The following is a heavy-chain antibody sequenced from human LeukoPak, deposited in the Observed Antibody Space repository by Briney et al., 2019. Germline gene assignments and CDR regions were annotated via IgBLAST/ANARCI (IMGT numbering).Heavy chain of an antibody. Sequence: GGSLRLSCAASGYDFSRHGIHWVRQAPGKGLEWVTFIRHDSSNKYYADFVKGRFTISRDNSKNTLYLQMDSLRTEDTAVYYCARLELRFLEWLWLDAFDIWGQGTMVTVSS. D-gene: IGHD3-3*01. V-gene: IGHV3-30*02. CDR1: GYDFSRHG. J-gene: IGHJ3*02. CDR2: IRHDSSNK. CDR3: ARLELRFLEWLWLDAFDI.